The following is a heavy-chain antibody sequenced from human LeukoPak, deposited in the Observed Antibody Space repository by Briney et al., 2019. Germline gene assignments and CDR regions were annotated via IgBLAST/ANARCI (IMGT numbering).Heavy chain of an antibody. CDR2: IYSGGST. Sequence: PGGSLRLSCAASGFTVSSNYMSWVRQAPGKGLEWVSVIYSGGSTYYADSVKGRFTISRDNSKNTLYLQMNSLRVEDTAVYYCAGALYSSSWYQGDYFDYWGQGTLVTVSS. CDR1: GFTVSSNY. CDR3: AGALYSSSWYQGDYFDY. V-gene: IGHV3-66*01. J-gene: IGHJ4*02. D-gene: IGHD6-13*01.